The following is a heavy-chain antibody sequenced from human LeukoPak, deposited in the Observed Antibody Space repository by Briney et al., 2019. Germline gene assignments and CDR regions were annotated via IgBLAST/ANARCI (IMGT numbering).Heavy chain of an antibody. J-gene: IGHJ4*02. CDR2: INHSGST. V-gene: IGHV4-34*01. CDR1: GGSFSGYY. Sequence: SETLSLTCAVYGGSFSGYYWSWIRQPPGKGLEWIGEINHSGSTNYNPSLKSRVTISVDRSKNQFSLKLSSVTAADTAVYYCARDRNTDSTRAVDYWGQGTLVTVSS. CDR3: ARDRNTDSTRAVDY. D-gene: IGHD1/OR15-1a*01.